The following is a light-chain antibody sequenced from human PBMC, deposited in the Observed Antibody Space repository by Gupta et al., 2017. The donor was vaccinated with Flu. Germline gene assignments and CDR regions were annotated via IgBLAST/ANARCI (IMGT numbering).Light chain of an antibody. J-gene: IGKJ2*01. Sequence: EIVMTQSPATLSVSPGERATLSCRASQSVSSYLAWYQQKPGQAPRLLIYGASTRATDIPARFSGGGSGTEFTLTISSLQSEDFAVYYCKQYSNWPRTFGQGTKLEIK. V-gene: IGKV3-15*01. CDR2: GAS. CDR3: KQYSNWPRT. CDR1: QSVSSY.